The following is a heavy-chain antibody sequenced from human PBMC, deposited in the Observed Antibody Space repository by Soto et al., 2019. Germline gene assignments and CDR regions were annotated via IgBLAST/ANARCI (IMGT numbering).Heavy chain of an antibody. D-gene: IGHD6-13*01. CDR3: ARDRLVYSSSWYGYYYGMEV. Sequence: SETLSLTCAVYGGSFSGYYWSCIRQPPGKGLEWIGEINHSGSTNYNPSLKRRVTISVDTSKNQFSLKLSSVTAADTAVYYCARDRLVYSSSWYGYYYGMEVWGQGTTVTVSS. J-gene: IGHJ6*02. V-gene: IGHV4-34*01. CDR1: GGSFSGYY. CDR2: INHSGST.